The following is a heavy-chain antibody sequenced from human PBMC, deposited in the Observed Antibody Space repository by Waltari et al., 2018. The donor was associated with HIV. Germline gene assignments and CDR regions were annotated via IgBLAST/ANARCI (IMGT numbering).Heavy chain of an antibody. CDR1: GYRFTSYW. D-gene: IGHD3-10*01. J-gene: IGHJ3*02. V-gene: IGHV5-51*03. CDR3: ARRGRPSAFDI. Sequence: EVQLGQSGAEVKKPGESLKIACKGSGYRFTSYWTGWGRQMPGKGLEWMGIIYPGDSDTSSSPSFQGQVTISADKSISTAYLQWSSLKASDTAMYYCARRGRPSAFDIWGQGTMVTVSS. CDR2: IYPGDSDT.